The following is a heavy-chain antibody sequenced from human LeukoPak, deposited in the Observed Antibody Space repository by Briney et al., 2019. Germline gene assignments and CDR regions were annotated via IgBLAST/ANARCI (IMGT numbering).Heavy chain of an antibody. CDR1: GFTFSSYG. Sequence: GGSLRLSCAASGFTFSSYGMHWARQAPGKGLEWVAFIRYDGSDKYYADSVKGRFTISRDNSKNTLYLQMNSLRAEDTAVYYCAKGPGFYFDYWGQGTLVTVSS. CDR3: AKGPGFYFDY. CDR2: IRYDGSDK. J-gene: IGHJ4*02. V-gene: IGHV3-30*02.